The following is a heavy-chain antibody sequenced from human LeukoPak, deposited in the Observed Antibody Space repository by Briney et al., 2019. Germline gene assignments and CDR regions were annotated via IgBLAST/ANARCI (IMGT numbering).Heavy chain of an antibody. Sequence: GGSLRLSCAASGFAFSNYDMLWVRQATGKGLEWVSAINTAADTYYPDSVKGRFTISRENAKSSLYLQMNSLRVGDTAVYYCVRAPPGTGWLIDHWGQGTLVAVTS. CDR3: VRAPPGTGWLIDH. V-gene: IGHV3-13*04. D-gene: IGHD6-19*01. J-gene: IGHJ4*02. CDR2: INTAADT. CDR1: GFAFSNYD.